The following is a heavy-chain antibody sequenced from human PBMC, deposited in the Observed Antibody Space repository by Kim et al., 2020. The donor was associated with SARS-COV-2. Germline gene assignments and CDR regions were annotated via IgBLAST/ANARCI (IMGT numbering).Heavy chain of an antibody. J-gene: IGHJ4*02. CDR3: ARGPYSSSWPYYFDY. D-gene: IGHD6-13*01. V-gene: IGHV3-11*06. Sequence: SVKGRFTSPRDNAKHSLYLQMNSLSAEDTAVYYCARGPYSSSWPYYFDYWGQGTLVTVSS.